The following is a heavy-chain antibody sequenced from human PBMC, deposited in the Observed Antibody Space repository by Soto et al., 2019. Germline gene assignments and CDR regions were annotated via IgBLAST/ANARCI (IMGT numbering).Heavy chain of an antibody. J-gene: IGHJ4*01. V-gene: IGHV5-51*01. D-gene: IGHD2-2*01. CDR1: GYDFNTNW. Sequence: GESLKISCRGSGYDFNTNWFGWVRQLPGKGLEWVGIMYPGDSDTRYNPSLQGHVTLSAGVTVSTAFLQWRSLKTSDTGMYFCARLPRDCNKTSCYYADHWGHGTQVTVSS. CDR3: ARLPRDCNKTSCYYADH. CDR2: MYPGDSDT.